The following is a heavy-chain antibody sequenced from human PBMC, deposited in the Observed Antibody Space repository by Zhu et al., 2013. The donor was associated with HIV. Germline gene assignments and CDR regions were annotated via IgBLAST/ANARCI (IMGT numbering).Heavy chain of an antibody. CDR3: ARHAPYECGGDLCYRGFYMDV. D-gene: IGHD2-21*01. CDR1: VAPPLLT. J-gene: IGHJ6*03. Sequence: QVQLQESGPAVVKPSETLSLICSVSVAPPLLTIGRGSGXAQEGTGVDRLLFNSGSTNYNPSLKSRVTISVDTPRNQLSLKLRSVTAADTAVYYCARHAPYECGGDLCYRGFYMDVWGRGTAVTVSS. CDR2: FNSGST. V-gene: IGHV4-59*08.